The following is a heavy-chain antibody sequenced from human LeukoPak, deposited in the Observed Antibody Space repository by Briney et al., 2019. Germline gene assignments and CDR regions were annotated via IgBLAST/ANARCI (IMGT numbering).Heavy chain of an antibody. D-gene: IGHD6-25*01. CDR1: GYTFTGYY. CDR3: ARGVRGEAAARYIDY. V-gene: IGHV1-2*04. CDR2: INPNSGGT. J-gene: IGHJ4*02. Sequence: GASVKVSRKASGYTFTGYYMHWVRQAPGQGLEWMGWINPNSGGTNYAQKFQGWVTMTRDTSISTAYMELSRLRSDDTAVYYCARGVRGEAAARYIDYWGQGTLVTVSS.